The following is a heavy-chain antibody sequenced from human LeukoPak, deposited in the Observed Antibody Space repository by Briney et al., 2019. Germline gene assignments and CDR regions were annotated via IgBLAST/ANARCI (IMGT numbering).Heavy chain of an antibody. CDR1: GGSFSGYY. D-gene: IGHD3-9*01. Sequence: SETLSLTCAVYGGSFSGYYWSWIRQHPGKGLEWIAYIYYSGSTYYNPSLKSRLGISVDTSKNQFSLKLSSVTAADTAVYYCSRSSILTGYYTTDYWGQGTLVTVSS. CDR2: IYYSGST. V-gene: IGHV4-31*11. CDR3: SRSSILTGYYTTDY. J-gene: IGHJ4*02.